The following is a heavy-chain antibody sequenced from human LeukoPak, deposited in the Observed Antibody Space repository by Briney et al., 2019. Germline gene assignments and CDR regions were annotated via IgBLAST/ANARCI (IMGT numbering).Heavy chain of an antibody. CDR1: GFTFSSYA. Sequence: GGSLRLSCAASGFTFSSYAMHWVRQAPGKGLEYVSAISSNGGSTYYANSVKGRFTISRDNSKNTLYLQMGSLRAEDMAVYYCARDRNGGYCSSTSCYTTKGNWFDPWGQGTLVTVSS. J-gene: IGHJ5*02. V-gene: IGHV3-64*01. CDR3: ARDRNGGYCSSTSCYTTKGNWFDP. CDR2: ISSNGGST. D-gene: IGHD2-2*02.